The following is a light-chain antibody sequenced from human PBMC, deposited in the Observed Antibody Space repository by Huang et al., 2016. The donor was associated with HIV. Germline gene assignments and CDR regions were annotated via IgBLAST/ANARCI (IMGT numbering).Light chain of an antibody. CDR2: DAS. J-gene: IGKJ2*02. CDR3: QQRSNWPLCT. Sequence: EIVLTQSPATLSLSPGERATLSCRASQSVSSYLAWYQQKPGQAPRLLIYDASNRATGIPARFRGSGSGTDFTLTISSLAPEDCAVYYCQQRSNWPLCTFGQGTKLEIK. CDR1: QSVSSY. V-gene: IGKV3-11*01.